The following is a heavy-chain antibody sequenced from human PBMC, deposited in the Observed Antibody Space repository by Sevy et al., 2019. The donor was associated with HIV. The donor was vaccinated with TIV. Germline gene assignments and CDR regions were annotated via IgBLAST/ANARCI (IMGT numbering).Heavy chain of an antibody. CDR2: IWYDGSNK. J-gene: IGHJ4*02. CDR3: AKDKEASYYGSGSYSPDY. D-gene: IGHD3-10*01. Sequence: GGSLRLSCAASGFTFSSYGMHWVRQAPGKGLEWVAVIWYDGSNKYYADSVKGRFTISRDNSKNTLYLQMNSLRAEDTAVYYCAKDKEASYYGSGSYSPDYWGQGTLVTVSS. V-gene: IGHV3-33*06. CDR1: GFTFSSYG.